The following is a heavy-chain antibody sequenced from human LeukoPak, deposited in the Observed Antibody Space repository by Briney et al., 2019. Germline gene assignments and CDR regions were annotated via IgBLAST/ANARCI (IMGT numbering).Heavy chain of an antibody. CDR3: ARGGELGWFDP. J-gene: IGHJ5*02. D-gene: IGHD3-16*01. CDR2: THPGDSET. V-gene: IGHV5-51*01. Sequence: PGESLKISCKGSGYRFTTYWIAWVRQTPGKGLEWMGITHPGDSETRYSPSFQGQVTISADKSISTAYLQWSSLKASDTAMYYCARGGELGWFDPWGQGSLVTVSS. CDR1: GYRFTTYW.